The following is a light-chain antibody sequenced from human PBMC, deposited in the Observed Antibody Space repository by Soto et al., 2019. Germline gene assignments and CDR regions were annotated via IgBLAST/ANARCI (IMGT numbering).Light chain of an antibody. CDR1: QSIRNY. Sequence: IQMTQSPSSLSASVGDRVTITCRASQSIRNYLNWFQHKPGNPPKLLIYAASILQGGVPSRFSGRGSGTDFTLTISSLQPEDFATYYCQQTYISPETFGQGTKVEI. CDR2: AAS. V-gene: IGKV1-39*01. J-gene: IGKJ1*01. CDR3: QQTYISPET.